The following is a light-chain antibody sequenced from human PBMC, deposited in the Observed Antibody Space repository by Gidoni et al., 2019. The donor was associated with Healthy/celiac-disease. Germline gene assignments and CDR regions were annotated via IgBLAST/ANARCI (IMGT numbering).Light chain of an antibody. CDR1: QSVLYSSNNKNY. Sequence: DIVMTQYPDSLAVSLGESATINCKYSQSVLYSSNNKNYLAWYQQKPGQTPKLLIYWASTRESGVPDRCMGSGSGTDFTLTISSLQAEDVAVYYCQQYYSTPLTFGGGTKVEIK. CDR3: QQYYSTPLT. J-gene: IGKJ4*01. V-gene: IGKV4-1*01. CDR2: WAS.